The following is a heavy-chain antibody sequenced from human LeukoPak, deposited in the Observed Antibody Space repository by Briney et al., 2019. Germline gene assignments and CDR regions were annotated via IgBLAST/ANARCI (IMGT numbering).Heavy chain of an antibody. CDR2: IYYSGST. V-gene: IGHV4-61*05. Sequence: SETLSLTCTVSGGSISSSSDYWAWIRQPPGKGLEWIGYIYYSGSTNYNPSLKSRVTISVDTSKNQFSLKLSSVTAADTAVYYCARTDSSGLYFDYWGQGTLVTVSS. CDR1: GGSISSSSDY. J-gene: IGHJ4*02. D-gene: IGHD3-22*01. CDR3: ARTDSSGLYFDY.